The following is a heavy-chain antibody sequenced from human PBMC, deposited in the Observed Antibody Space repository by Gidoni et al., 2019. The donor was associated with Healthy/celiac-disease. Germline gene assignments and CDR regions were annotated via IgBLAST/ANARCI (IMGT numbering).Heavy chain of an antibody. V-gene: IGHV3-11*01. CDR2: ISSSGSTI. CDR1: GFTFISYY. J-gene: IGHJ3*02. D-gene: IGHD5-12*01. CDR3: ARDLGDGYGLSDAFDI. Sequence: QVQLVESGGGLVKPGGSLRLSCAASGFTFISYYMSWIRQAPGKGLEWVSYISSSGSTIYYADSVKGRFTISRGNAKNSLYLQMNSLRAEDTAVYYCARDLGDGYGLSDAFDIWGQGTMVTVSS.